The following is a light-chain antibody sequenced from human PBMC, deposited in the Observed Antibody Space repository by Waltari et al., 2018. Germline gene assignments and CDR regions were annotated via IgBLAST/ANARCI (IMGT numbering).Light chain of an antibody. CDR2: WAS. CDR1: QSILYSANNKNY. V-gene: IGKV4-1*01. Sequence: DIVMTQSPDSPAVSLGERATINCKSSQSILYSANNKNYLAWYQQKPGQPPKLLIYWASSRQSGVPDRFSGSGSGTDFTLTISGLQAEDVAVYYCQHYYSTPRTFGQGTRVEIK. J-gene: IGKJ1*01. CDR3: QHYYSTPRT.